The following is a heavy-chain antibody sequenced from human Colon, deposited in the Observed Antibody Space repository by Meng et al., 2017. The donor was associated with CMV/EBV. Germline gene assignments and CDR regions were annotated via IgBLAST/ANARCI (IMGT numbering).Heavy chain of an antibody. Sequence: GGSLRLSCAASGFTFGSYWMSWVRQAPGKGLEWVANIKQDGSEKYYVDSVKGRFTISRDNAKNSLYLQMNGLRAEDTAVYYCARVEDFRSGHYGMDVWGQGTAVTVSS. CDR1: GFTFGSYW. V-gene: IGHV3-7*01. D-gene: IGHD3-3*01. J-gene: IGHJ6*02. CDR2: IKQDGSEK. CDR3: ARVEDFRSGHYGMDV.